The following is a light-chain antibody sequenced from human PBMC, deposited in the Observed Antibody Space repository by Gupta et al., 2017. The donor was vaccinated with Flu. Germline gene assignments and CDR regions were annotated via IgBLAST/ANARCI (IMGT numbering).Light chain of an antibody. J-gene: IGKJ4*01. Sequence: EIVLTQSPATLSWDPGEGATLSCRASRNIGGCLDWYQHQPGQAPRLLIYDASNSATAITARYSSSGALTAYSLTIISREPQEFSVDYCRQRSNWPLTFGGGTKEEIK. V-gene: IGKV3-11*01. CDR2: DAS. CDR3: RQRSNWPLT. CDR1: RNIGGC.